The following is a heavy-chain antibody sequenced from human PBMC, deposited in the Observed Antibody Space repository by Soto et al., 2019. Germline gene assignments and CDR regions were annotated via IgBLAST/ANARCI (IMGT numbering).Heavy chain of an antibody. CDR2: IYYSGST. Sequence: PSETLSLTCTVSGGSISSSSYYWGWIRQPPGKGLEWIGSIYYSGSTYYNPSLKSRVTISVDTSKNQFSLKLSSMTAADTAVYYCARLIITGTPTPPFDYWGQGTLVTVSS. CDR1: GGSISSSSYY. CDR3: ARLIITGTPTPPFDY. V-gene: IGHV4-39*01. J-gene: IGHJ4*02. D-gene: IGHD1-20*01.